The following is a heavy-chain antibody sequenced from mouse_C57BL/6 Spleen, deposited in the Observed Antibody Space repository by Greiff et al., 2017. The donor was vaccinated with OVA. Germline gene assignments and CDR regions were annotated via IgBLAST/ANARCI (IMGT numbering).Heavy chain of an antibody. CDR2: ISYSGST. D-gene: IGHD1-1*01. CDR1: GYSITSGYD. CDR3: AREAPYGSAFTY. V-gene: IGHV3-1*01. Sequence: DVKLVESGPGMVKPSQSLSLTCTVTGYSITSGYDWHWIRHFPGNKLEWMGYISYSGSTNYNPSLKSRISITHDTSKNHFFLKLNSVTTEDTATYYCAREAPYGSAFTYWGQGTLVTVSA. J-gene: IGHJ3*01.